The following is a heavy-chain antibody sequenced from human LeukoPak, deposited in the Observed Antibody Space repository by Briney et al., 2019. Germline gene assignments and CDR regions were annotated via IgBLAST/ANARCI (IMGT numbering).Heavy chain of an antibody. CDR1: GLTFTSYS. D-gene: IGHD1-26*01. CDR3: AKKAQYNGNYPLDY. Sequence: GGALRLSCAASGLTFTSYSMSWVRQAPGRGREWVSGTSDRGGYTYYADSVKGRFTISRDNSKNTLYLQMNSLRAEDTALYFCAKKAQYNGNYPLDYWGQGTLVTVSS. V-gene: IGHV3-23*01. CDR2: TSDRGGYT. J-gene: IGHJ4*02.